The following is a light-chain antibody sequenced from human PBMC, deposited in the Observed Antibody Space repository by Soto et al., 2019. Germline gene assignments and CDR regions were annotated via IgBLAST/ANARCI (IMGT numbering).Light chain of an antibody. V-gene: IGKV3-15*01. CDR3: QQYNNWPPYT. CDR1: QSVSCN. Sequence: EIVMTQSPATLSVSPGERATLSCRASQSVSCNVAWYQQKPGQAPRLLIYGASTRATGIPARFSGSGSGTEFTLTISSLQSEDFAVYYCQQYNNWPPYTFGQGTKLEIK. CDR2: GAS. J-gene: IGKJ2*01.